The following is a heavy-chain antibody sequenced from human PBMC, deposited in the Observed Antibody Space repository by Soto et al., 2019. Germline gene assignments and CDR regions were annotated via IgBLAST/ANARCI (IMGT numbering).Heavy chain of an antibody. V-gene: IGHV3-23*01. CDR2: ISGSGGST. D-gene: IGHD3-9*01. CDR3: AKAGRFDWSPFVDY. CDR1: GFTFSGYE. Sequence: GGSLRLSCAASGFTFSGYEMNWVRQAPGKGLEWVSAISGSGGSTYYADSVKGRFTISRDNSKNTLYLQMNSLRAEDTAVYYCAKAGRFDWSPFVDYWGQGTLVTVS. J-gene: IGHJ4*02.